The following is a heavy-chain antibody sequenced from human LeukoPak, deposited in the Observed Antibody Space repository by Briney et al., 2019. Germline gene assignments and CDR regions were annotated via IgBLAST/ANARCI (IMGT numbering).Heavy chain of an antibody. CDR2: ISWNSGYI. CDR3: AKVRGTYSSGYFFDY. J-gene: IGHJ4*02. D-gene: IGHD6-19*01. CDR1: GFTFDNYA. V-gene: IGHV3-9*01. Sequence: GGSLRLSCAASGFTFDNYAMHWVRQAPGKGLEWLSMISWNSGYIGYADSVKGRFTISRDNAKKSLDLQMNSLRAEDTAFYYCAKVRGTYSSGYFFDYWGQGTLVTVSS.